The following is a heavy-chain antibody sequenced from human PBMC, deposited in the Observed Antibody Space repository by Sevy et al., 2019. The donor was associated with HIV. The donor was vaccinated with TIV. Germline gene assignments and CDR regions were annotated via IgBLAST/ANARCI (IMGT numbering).Heavy chain of an antibody. CDR2: ISGSGGTT. V-gene: IGHV3-23*01. Sequence: GGSLRLSCAASGFRFSSYAMNWVRQAPGKGLEWVSGISGSGGTTHYEDSVKGRFTISRDNSKNTLYLQMNSLRVEDTAVYYCAKDRYYDIRWGDYWGQGTLVTVSS. CDR3: AKDRYYDIRWGDY. D-gene: IGHD3-22*01. J-gene: IGHJ4*02. CDR1: GFRFSSYA.